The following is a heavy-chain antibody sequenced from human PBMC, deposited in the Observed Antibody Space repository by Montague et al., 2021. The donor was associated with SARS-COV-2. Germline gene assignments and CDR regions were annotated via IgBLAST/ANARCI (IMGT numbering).Heavy chain of an antibody. V-gene: IGHV4-4*07. J-gene: IGHJ4*02. CDR1: GDPISRFY. CDR3: ARKVVLAPYYFDY. Sequence: SETLSLTCTVSGDPISRFYWNWIRQSAGKGLEWIGRIYTTGSTNYNPSLKSRVTISVDTSKNQFSLKLTSVAAADTAVYYCARKVVLAPYYFDYWGQGTLVTVSS. D-gene: IGHD2-21*01. CDR2: IYTTGST.